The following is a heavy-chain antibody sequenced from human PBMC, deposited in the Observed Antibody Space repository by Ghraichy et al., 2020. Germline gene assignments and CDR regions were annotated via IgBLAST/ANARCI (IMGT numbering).Heavy chain of an antibody. V-gene: IGHV3-30*04. CDR2: TSYDGSKT. CDR1: GFIFSNFA. Sequence: GGSLRLSCVGSGFIFSNFALHWVRQAPGKGLEWVAFTSYDGSKTYYADSVKGRFTVSRDNSKNTLYLQMNSLRREDTAVFYCARAPSPRSTPRDWGQGSLVIVTS. CDR3: ARAPSPRSTPRD. J-gene: IGHJ1*01.